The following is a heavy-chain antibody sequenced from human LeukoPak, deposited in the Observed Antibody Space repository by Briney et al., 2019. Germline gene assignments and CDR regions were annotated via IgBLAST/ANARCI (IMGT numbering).Heavy chain of an antibody. Sequence: PGGSLRLSCSASGFAFSSYAMHWVRQAPGKGLEYVSAISSNGGSTYYADSVKGRFTISRDNSKNTLYLQMSSLRAEDTAVYYCVKGSRGYCSGGSCPLDYWGQGTLVTVSS. CDR2: ISSNGGST. J-gene: IGHJ4*02. D-gene: IGHD2-15*01. CDR1: GFAFSSYA. CDR3: VKGSRGYCSGGSCPLDY. V-gene: IGHV3-64D*09.